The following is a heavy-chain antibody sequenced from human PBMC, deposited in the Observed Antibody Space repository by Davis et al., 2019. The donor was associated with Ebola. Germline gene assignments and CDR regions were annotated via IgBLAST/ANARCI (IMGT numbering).Heavy chain of an antibody. J-gene: IGHJ5*02. Sequence: MPSETLSLTCAVYGGSFSGYYWSWIRQPPGKGLEWIGEINHSGSTNYNPSLKSRVTISVDTSKNQFSLKLSSVTPEDTAVYYCARGGNWAVGWFDPWGQGTLVAVSS. CDR2: INHSGST. CDR3: ARGGNWAVGWFDP. CDR1: GGSFSGYY. V-gene: IGHV4-34*01. D-gene: IGHD1-1*01.